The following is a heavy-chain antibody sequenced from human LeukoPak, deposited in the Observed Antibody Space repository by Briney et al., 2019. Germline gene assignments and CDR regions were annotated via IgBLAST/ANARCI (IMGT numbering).Heavy chain of an antibody. CDR1: GGSISSGGYY. J-gene: IGHJ5*02. Sequence: SQTLSLTCTVSGGSISSGGYYWSWIRQPPGKGLEWIGYIYHSGSTYYNPSLKSRVTISVDTSKNQFSLKLSSVTAADTAVYYCARGLFDWLSPYNWFDPWGQGTLVTVSS. V-gene: IGHV4-30-2*01. CDR3: ARGLFDWLSPYNWFDP. CDR2: IYHSGST. D-gene: IGHD3-9*01.